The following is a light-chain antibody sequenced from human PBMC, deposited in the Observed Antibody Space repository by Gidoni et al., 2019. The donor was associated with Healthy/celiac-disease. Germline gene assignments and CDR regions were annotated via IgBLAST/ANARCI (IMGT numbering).Light chain of an antibody. CDR2: DVS. CDR3: SSYTSSSTRV. J-gene: IGLJ1*01. Sequence: SALTQPASVSGSPGQAIPISCTGTSSDVGGYNYVSWYQQHPGKAPKLMIYDVSNRPSGVPNRFSGSKSGNTASLTISGLQAEDEADHYCSSYTSSSTRVFGTGTKVTVL. V-gene: IGLV2-14*01. CDR1: SSDVGGYNY.